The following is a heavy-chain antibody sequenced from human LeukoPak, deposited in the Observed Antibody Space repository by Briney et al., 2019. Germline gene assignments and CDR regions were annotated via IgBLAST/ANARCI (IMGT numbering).Heavy chain of an antibody. CDR3: ARTWGSTSTWFDP. J-gene: IGHJ5*02. CDR1: GGSFSGYY. D-gene: IGHD2-2*01. Sequence: SETLSLTCAVYGGSFSGYYWSWIHQPPGKGLEWIGEINHSGSTNYNPSLKSRVTISVDTSKNQFSLKLSSVTAADTAVYYCARTWGSTSTWFDPWGQGTLVTVSS. V-gene: IGHV4-34*01. CDR2: INHSGST.